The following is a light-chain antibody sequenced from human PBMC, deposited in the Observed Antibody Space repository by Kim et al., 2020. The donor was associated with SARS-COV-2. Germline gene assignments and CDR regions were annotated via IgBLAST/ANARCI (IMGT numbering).Light chain of an antibody. CDR1: KLGDKY. V-gene: IGLV3-1*01. J-gene: IGLJ1*01. Sequence: SYELTQPPSVSVSPGQTDSITCSGDKLGDKYACWYQQKPGQSTVLVIYQDSKRPSGIPERFSGSNSGNTATLTISGTQAMDEADYYCQAWDSSTRVFGTG. CDR2: QDS. CDR3: QAWDSSTRV.